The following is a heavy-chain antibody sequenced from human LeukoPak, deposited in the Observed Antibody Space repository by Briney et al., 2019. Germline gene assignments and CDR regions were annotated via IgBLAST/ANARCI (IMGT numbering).Heavy chain of an antibody. CDR2: IYYSGST. Sequence: SETLSLTCTVSGSSISSYYWSWIRQPPGKGLEWIGYIYYSGSTNYNPSLKSRVTISVDTSKNQFSLKLSSVTAADTAVYYCARDELLTYWGQGTLVTVSS. CDR3: ARDELLTY. J-gene: IGHJ4*02. V-gene: IGHV4-59*01. CDR1: GSSISSYY. D-gene: IGHD3-10*01.